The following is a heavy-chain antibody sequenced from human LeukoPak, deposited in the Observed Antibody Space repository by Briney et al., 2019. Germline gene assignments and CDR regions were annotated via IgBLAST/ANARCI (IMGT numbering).Heavy chain of an antibody. D-gene: IGHD5-18*01. CDR1: GFTFTSHG. CDR2: IDNDGSSA. J-gene: IGHJ6*03. V-gene: IGHV3-74*01. CDR3: ARGGLRGSGYVDYSYYNMYV. Sequence: GGSLRLSCAASGFTFTSHGMHWVRQAPGRGLVWVSRIDNDGSSATYADSVKGRFTISRDSSKNTMYLQMTSLRDEDTAVYYWARGGLRGSGYVDYSYYNMYVWGNGTAVTLSS.